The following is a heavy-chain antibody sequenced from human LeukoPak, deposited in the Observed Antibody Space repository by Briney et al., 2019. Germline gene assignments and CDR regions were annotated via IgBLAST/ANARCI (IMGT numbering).Heavy chain of an antibody. CDR3: ARVGVVAATHNWFDP. D-gene: IGHD2-21*02. CDR1: GGTFSSYA. Sequence: SVKVSCKASGGTFSSYAISWVRQAPGQGLEWMGGIIPIFDTANYAQKFQGRVTITADESTSTAYMELSSLRSEDTAVYYCARVGVVAATHNWFDPWGQGTLVTVSS. J-gene: IGHJ5*02. CDR2: IIPIFDTA. V-gene: IGHV1-69*13.